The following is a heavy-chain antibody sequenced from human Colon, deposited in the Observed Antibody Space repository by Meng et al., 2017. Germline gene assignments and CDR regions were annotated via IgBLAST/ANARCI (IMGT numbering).Heavy chain of an antibody. CDR3: ASSDYYRSDY. D-gene: IGHD3-22*01. J-gene: IGHJ4*02. CDR2: TSHSGST. CDR1: GGSISRSDW. V-gene: IGHV4-4*02. Sequence: QVQLQESGPGLVRPSEPRSLTCAFSGGSISRSDWWSWVRQPPGKGLEWIGETSHSGSTNYSPSLKSRVTISLDKSKNQLSLKLNSVTAADTAVYYCASSDYYRSDYWGQGTLVTVSS.